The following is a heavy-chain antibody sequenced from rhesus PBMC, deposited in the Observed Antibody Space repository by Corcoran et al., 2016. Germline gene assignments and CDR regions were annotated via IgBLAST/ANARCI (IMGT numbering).Heavy chain of an antibody. D-gene: IGHD2-39*02. V-gene: IGHV4-73*01. CDR3: ARSGGKHWWFDL. Sequence: QVKLQQWGDGLVKPSETLSLTCAASGGSISGYYWSWIRQPPGKGLEWIGYIYGKSGSTNYNPSLNNRFTISKDTSKNQFTLKVTSATAADTATYYCARSGGKHWWFDLWGPDTPITISS. J-gene: IGHJ2*01. CDR1: GGSISGYY. CDR2: IYGKSGST.